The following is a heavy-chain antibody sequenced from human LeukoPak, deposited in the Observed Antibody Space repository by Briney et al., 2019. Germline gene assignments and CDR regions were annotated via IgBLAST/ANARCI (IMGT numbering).Heavy chain of an antibody. V-gene: IGHV1-8*01. J-gene: IGHJ6*02. CDR3: ARVPYCGGDCSSPLYYGMDV. CDR2: MNPNSGNT. CDR1: GYTFTSYD. Sequence: ASVKVSCKASGYTFTSYDINWVRQATGQGLEWMGWMNPNSGNTGYAQKFQGRVTMTRNTSISTAYMELSSLRSEDTAVYYCARVPYCGGDCSSPLYYGMDVWGQGTTVTVSS. D-gene: IGHD2-21*02.